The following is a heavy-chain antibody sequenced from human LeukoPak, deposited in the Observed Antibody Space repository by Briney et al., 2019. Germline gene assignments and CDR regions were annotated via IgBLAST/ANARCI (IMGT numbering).Heavy chain of an antibody. CDR3: ARGYSSGWYCVFNY. CDR2: INPNSGGT. V-gene: IGHV1-2*02. D-gene: IGHD6-19*01. CDR1: GGTFSSYA. J-gene: IGHJ4*02. Sequence: ASVKVSCKASGGTFSSYAISWVRQAPGQGLEWMGWINPNSGGTNYAQKFQGRVTMTRDTSISTAYMELSRLRSDDTAVYYCARGYSSGWYCVFNYWGQGTLVTVSS.